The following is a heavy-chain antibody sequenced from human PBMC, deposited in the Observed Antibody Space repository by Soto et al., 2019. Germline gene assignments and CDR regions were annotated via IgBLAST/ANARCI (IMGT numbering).Heavy chain of an antibody. CDR1: GGSISSYY. D-gene: IGHD3-9*01. Sequence: SETLSLTCTVSGGSISSYYWSWIRQPPGKGLEWIGEINHSGSTNYNPSLKSRVTISVDTSKNQFSLKLSSVTAADTAVYYCARVVLNGHFDYWGQGTLVTVAS. J-gene: IGHJ4*02. CDR3: ARVVLNGHFDY. CDR2: INHSGST. V-gene: IGHV4-34*01.